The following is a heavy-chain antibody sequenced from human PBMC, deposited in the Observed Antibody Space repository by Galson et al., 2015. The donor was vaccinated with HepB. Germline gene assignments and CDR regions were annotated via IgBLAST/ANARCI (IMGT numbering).Heavy chain of an antibody. CDR2: IYPGDSDA. CDR1: GYTFTTYW. Sequence: SGAEVKKPGESLRISCKGSGYTFTTYWIAWVRQMPGKGLEWMGIIYPGDSDARYSPSFQGQVTISADKSINTAYLQWSSLKASDTAMYYCARQYSSPGATIDYWGQGSLVTVSS. V-gene: IGHV5-51*01. D-gene: IGHD1-26*01. CDR3: ARQYSSPGATIDY. J-gene: IGHJ4*02.